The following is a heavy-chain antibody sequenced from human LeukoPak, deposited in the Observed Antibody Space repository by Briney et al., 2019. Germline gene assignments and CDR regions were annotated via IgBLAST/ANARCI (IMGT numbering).Heavy chain of an antibody. CDR1: GGSFSGYY. CDR2: ISTTGTT. CDR3: ARDTIFYYMDV. V-gene: IGHV4-4*07. J-gene: IGHJ6*03. D-gene: IGHD3-9*01. Sequence: SETLSLTCAVYGGSFSGYYWSWIRQPAGKGLEWIGRISTTGTTNYNPSLKSRVTMSVDTSKNQFSLKLSSVTAADTAVYYCARDTIFYYMDVWGKGTTVTISS.